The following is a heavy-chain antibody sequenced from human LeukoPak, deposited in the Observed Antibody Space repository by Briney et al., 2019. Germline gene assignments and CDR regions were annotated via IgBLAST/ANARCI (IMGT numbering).Heavy chain of an antibody. D-gene: IGHD1-26*01. Sequence: ASVKVSCKASGYTFTRYAMHWVRQAPGQRLEWMGWINAGNGNTKYSQKFQGRVTITRDTSASTAYMELSSLRSEDTAVYYCASSKVGSTKTRGYYYYYYGMDVWGQGTTVTVSS. V-gene: IGHV1-3*01. J-gene: IGHJ6*02. CDR1: GYTFTRYA. CDR2: INAGNGNT. CDR3: ASSKVGSTKTRGYYYYYYGMDV.